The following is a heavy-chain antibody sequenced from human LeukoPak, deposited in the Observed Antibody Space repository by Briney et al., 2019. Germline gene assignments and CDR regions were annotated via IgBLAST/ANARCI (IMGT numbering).Heavy chain of an antibody. CDR2: IYHSGST. Sequence: PSETLSLTCAVSGYSISSGYYWGWIRQPPRKGLEWIGSIYHSGSTYYNPSLKSRVTISVDTSKNQFSLKLSSVTAADTAVYYCATSVYSRGSYRYYFDYWGQGTLVTVSS. J-gene: IGHJ4*02. CDR1: GYSISSGYY. D-gene: IGHD1-26*01. V-gene: IGHV4-38-2*01. CDR3: ATSVYSRGSYRYYFDY.